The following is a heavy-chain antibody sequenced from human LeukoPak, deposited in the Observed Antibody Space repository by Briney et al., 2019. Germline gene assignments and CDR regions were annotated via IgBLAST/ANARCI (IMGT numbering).Heavy chain of an antibody. CDR3: ASSHDYGDCGGAFDI. CDR1: GGSISSGDYY. CDR2: IYYSGST. V-gene: IGHV4-30-4*01. Sequence: PSETLSLTCTVSGGSISSGDYYWSWIRQPPGKGLEWIGYIYYSGSTYYNPSLKSRVTISVDTSKNQFSLKLSSVTAAHTAVYYCASSHDYGDCGGAFDIWGQGTMVTVSS. J-gene: IGHJ3*02. D-gene: IGHD4-17*01.